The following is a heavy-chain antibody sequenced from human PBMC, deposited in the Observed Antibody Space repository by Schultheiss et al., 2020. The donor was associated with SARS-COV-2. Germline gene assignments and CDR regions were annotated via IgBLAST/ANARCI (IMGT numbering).Heavy chain of an antibody. CDR2: IRSKANNYET. CDR3: AKPDYGAVDY. V-gene: IGHV3-73*01. D-gene: IGHD4-17*01. Sequence: GGSLRLSCKGSGFTFSDYWMTWVRQAPGKGLEWVARIRSKANNYETAYAASVKGRFTISRDDSKNTAYLQMNSLRAEDTAVYYCAKPDYGAVDYWGQGTLVTVSS. J-gene: IGHJ4*02. CDR1: GFTFSDYW.